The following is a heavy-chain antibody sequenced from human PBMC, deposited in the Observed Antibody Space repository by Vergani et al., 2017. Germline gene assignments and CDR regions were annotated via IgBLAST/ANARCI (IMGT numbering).Heavy chain of an antibody. CDR3: AIELTNPDSFDY. CDR1: GFPIYTKH. Sequence: EVQLVESGGGLIQPGGSLRLSCAASGFPIYTKHMSWVRQAPGKGLEWVSVIFTDCSTYYADSVKGRFTIFRDNSKDTLLLQMNSLSAEDTAVYYCAIELTNPDSFDYWGQGTLVTVSS. V-gene: IGHV3-53*01. CDR2: IFTDCST. J-gene: IGHJ4*02. D-gene: IGHD1-14*01.